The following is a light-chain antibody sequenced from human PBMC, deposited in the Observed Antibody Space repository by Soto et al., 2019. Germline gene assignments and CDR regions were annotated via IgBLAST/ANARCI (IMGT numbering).Light chain of an antibody. CDR1: QSISSY. V-gene: IGKV1-17*01. CDR2: AAS. Sequence: DIHMSQSPSSLSASVGYRFTITCRASQSISSYLNWYQQKPGKAPKRLIYAASSLQSGVPSRLSGSGSGTEFTLTISSLQPEDFATYYCLQHNSYPTFGQGTKVDIK. CDR3: LQHNSYPT. J-gene: IGKJ1*01.